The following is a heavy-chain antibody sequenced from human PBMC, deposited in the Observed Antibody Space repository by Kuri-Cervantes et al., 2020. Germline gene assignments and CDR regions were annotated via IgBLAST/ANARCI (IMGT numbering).Heavy chain of an antibody. D-gene: IGHD3-3*01. Sequence: GGSLRPSCAASGFTFSSYAMSWVRQAPGKGLEWVSAISGSGGSTYYADSVKGRFTISRDNSKNTLYLQMNSLRAEDTAVYYCARGRITIFGVVIMSLRAFDIWGQGTMVTVSS. J-gene: IGHJ3*02. CDR3: ARGRITIFGVVIMSLRAFDI. CDR2: ISGSGGST. V-gene: IGHV3-23*01. CDR1: GFTFSSYA.